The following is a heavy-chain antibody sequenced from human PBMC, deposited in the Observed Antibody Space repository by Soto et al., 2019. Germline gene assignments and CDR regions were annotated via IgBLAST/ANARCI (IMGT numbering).Heavy chain of an antibody. CDR2: ITGSGAGT. J-gene: IGHJ5*02. CDR3: AKAYSSSWPNDWFGP. Sequence: EVQLLESGGGWLQPGGSLRLSCAASGFTFSSYAMNWVRQAPGKGLEWVSGITGSGAGTYYSDSLKGRFTISRDNSKNPLYLQMTSLRAEDTAVYYCAKAYSSSWPNDWFGPWGQGTLVTVSS. D-gene: IGHD6-13*01. CDR1: GFTFSSYA. V-gene: IGHV3-23*01.